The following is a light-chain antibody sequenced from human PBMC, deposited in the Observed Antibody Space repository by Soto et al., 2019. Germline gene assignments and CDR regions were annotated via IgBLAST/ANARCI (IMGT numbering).Light chain of an antibody. CDR2: EVS. CDR1: SSDVGGYNY. CDR3: SSYAGSNNVV. Sequence: QSALTQPPSAAGSPGQSVTISCTGTSSDVGGYNYVSWYQQHPGKAPKLMIYEVSKRPSGVPDRFSVAKSGNTASLTVSGLQDEDEADYYCSSYAGSNNVVFGGGTKLTVL. J-gene: IGLJ2*01. V-gene: IGLV2-8*01.